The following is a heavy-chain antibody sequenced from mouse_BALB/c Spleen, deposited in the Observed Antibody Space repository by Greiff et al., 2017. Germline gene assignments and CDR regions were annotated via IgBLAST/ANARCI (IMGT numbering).Heavy chain of an antibody. Sequence: EVQLVESGGGLVKPGGSLKLSCAASGFTFSSYTMSWVRQTPEKRLEWVATISSGGGNTYYPDSVKGRFTISRDNAKNNLYLQMSSLRSEDTALYYCARSTVVATDYAMDYWGQGTSVTVSS. CDR2: ISSGGGNT. CDR3: ARSTVVATDYAMDY. J-gene: IGHJ4*01. D-gene: IGHD1-1*01. V-gene: IGHV5-9*03. CDR1: GFTFSSYT.